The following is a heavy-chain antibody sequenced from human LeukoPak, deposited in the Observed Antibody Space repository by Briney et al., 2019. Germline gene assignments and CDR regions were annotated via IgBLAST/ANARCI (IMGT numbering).Heavy chain of an antibody. CDR3: ARGHPASLVLVPAGIPRRTYYFDL. CDR1: SYTFSSYG. D-gene: IGHD2-2*01. Sequence: GASVKVSCKTSSYTFSSYGISWVRQAPGQGLEWMGWISAYDGDTDYAQKFQGRLTMTTDTSTSTAYMELRSLRSDDTAVYFCARGHPASLVLVPAGIPRRTYYFDLWGQGTLVTVSS. V-gene: IGHV1-18*01. J-gene: IGHJ4*02. CDR2: ISAYDGDT.